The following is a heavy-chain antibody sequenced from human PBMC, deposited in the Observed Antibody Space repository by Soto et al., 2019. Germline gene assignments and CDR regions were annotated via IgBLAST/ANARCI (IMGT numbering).Heavy chain of an antibody. CDR1: GYTFTSYG. Sequence: ASVKVSCKASGYTFTSYGISWVRQAPGQGLEWMGWISAYNGNTNYAQKLQGRVTMTTDTSTSTAYMELRSLRSDDTAVYYCARRYYYDSSGSGAFDIWGQGTMVTVS. J-gene: IGHJ3*02. D-gene: IGHD3-22*01. CDR3: ARRYYYDSSGSGAFDI. V-gene: IGHV1-18*01. CDR2: ISAYNGNT.